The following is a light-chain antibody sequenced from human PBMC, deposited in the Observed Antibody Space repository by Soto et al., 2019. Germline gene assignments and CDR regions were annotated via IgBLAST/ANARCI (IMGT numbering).Light chain of an antibody. CDR3: QQYGSSQIT. Sequence: EIVLTQSPGTLSLSPGERATLSCRASQSVRSNYLAWYQQKPGQAPRLPIYGASSRATGIPDRFSGSGSGTDFTLTISRLEPEDFAVYYCQQYGSSQITFGQGTRLEIK. CDR1: QSVRSNY. CDR2: GAS. V-gene: IGKV3-20*01. J-gene: IGKJ5*01.